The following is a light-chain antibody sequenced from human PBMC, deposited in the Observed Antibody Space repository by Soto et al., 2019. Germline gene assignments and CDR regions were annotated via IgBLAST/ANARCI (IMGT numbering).Light chain of an antibody. Sequence: DIQITQSPSSLSASVGDRVTITCRAGQYIGRYLNWYQQKPGKAPKLLIYAASSLHSGVPSRFSGSGSGTDFTLTISSLQPEDFATYYCQQYKSYSRMFGQGTKVDIK. J-gene: IGKJ1*01. V-gene: IGKV1-39*01. CDR1: QYIGRY. CDR3: QQYKSYSRM. CDR2: AAS.